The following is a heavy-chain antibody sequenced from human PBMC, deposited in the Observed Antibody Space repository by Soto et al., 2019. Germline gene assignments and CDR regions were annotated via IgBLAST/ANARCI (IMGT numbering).Heavy chain of an antibody. CDR1: GGPINDYY. CDR3: ARDNFYDPFGMDV. CDR2: IFFSGAT. V-gene: IGHV4-59*01. J-gene: IGHJ6*02. D-gene: IGHD3-22*01. Sequence: PPETLSLTCNVSGGPINDYYWSWLRQPPGKGLEWIGYIFFSGATKYNPSLKSRVTMSVDTSKNQFSLRLSSVTAADTAVYYCARDNFYDPFGMDVWGQGTTVTVSS.